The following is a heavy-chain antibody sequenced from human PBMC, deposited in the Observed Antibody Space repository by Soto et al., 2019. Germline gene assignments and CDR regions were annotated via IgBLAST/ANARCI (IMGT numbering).Heavy chain of an antibody. CDR3: ARAELKYDYVWGSYRYIGNDAFDI. D-gene: IGHD3-16*02. J-gene: IGHJ3*02. CDR1: GGTFSNYA. CDR2: INPNSGGT. V-gene: IGHV1-2*04. Sequence: ASVKVSCKASGGTFSNYAISWVRQAPGQGLEWMGWINPNSGGTNYAQKFQGWVTMTRDTSISTAYMELSRLRSDDTAVYYCARAELKYDYVWGSYRYIGNDAFDIWGQGTMVTVSS.